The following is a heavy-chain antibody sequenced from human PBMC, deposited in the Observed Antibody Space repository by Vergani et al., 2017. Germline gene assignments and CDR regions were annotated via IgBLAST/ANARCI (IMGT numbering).Heavy chain of an antibody. CDR1: GFTFSSYG. V-gene: IGHV3-30*18. D-gene: IGHD2-2*01. Sequence: QVQLVESGGGVVQPGRSLRLSCAASGFTFSSYGMHWVRQAPGKGLEWVAVISYDGSNKYYADSVKGRFTISRDNSKNTLYLQMNSLRAEDTAVYYCAKVARDIVVVPAAANWYFDLWGRGTLVTVSS. J-gene: IGHJ2*01. CDR2: ISYDGSNK. CDR3: AKVARDIVVVPAAANWYFDL.